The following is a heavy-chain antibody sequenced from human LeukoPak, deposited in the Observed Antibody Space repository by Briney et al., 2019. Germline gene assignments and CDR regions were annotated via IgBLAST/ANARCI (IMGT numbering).Heavy chain of an antibody. J-gene: IGHJ4*02. CDR3: AKVGFSERVWLLYSDH. D-gene: IGHD3-3*01. CDR1: GFTFSSYA. Sequence: GGSLRLSCAASGFTFSSYAMSWVRQAPGKGLEWVSAISGSSGHTYYADSVKGRFTISRDNSKNTLYLQMNSLRAEDTAVYYCAKVGFSERVWLLYSDHWGQGTLVTVSS. CDR2: ISGSSGHT. V-gene: IGHV3-23*01.